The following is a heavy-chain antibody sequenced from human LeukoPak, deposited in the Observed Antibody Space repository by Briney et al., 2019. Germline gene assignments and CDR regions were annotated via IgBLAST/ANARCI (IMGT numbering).Heavy chain of an antibody. D-gene: IGHD1-26*01. Sequence: SSETLSLTCTVSGDSISSYYWSWIRQPAERGLEWLGHIYTSGSTNSYTSGSTDYNPSLKSRVTTSLDRSKNQFSLKLSSVTAADTAVYYCAAFLSGTYWYFDYWGQGALVTVSS. V-gene: IGHV4-4*07. CDR1: GDSISSYY. CDR3: AAFLSGTYWYFDY. CDR2: IYTSGST. J-gene: IGHJ4*02.